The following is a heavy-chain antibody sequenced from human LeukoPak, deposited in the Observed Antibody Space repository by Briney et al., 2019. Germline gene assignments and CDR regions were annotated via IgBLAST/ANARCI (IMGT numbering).Heavy chain of an antibody. J-gene: IGHJ4*02. CDR2: INPNSGST. CDR3: ARSKIQYLVKASADY. Sequence: ASVKVSCKASGYTFTDYHIYWVRQAPGQGLECMGWINPNSGSTNSAQKFQGRVTMTRDTSISTVYMELSRLRSDDTAVYYCARSKIQYLVKASADYWGQGTPVTVSS. V-gene: IGHV1-2*02. D-gene: IGHD1-26*01. CDR1: GYTFTDYH.